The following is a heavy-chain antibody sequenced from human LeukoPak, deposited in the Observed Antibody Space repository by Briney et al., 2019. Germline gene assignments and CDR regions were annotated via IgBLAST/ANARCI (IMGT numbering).Heavy chain of an antibody. Sequence: SETLSLTCAVSGGSISSYYWSWIRQPPGKGLEWIGYIYYSGSTNYNPSLKSRVTISVDTSKNQFSLKLSSVTAADTAVYYCARYPYSNYDNSDYWGQGTLVTVSS. J-gene: IGHJ4*02. CDR3: ARYPYSNYDNSDY. CDR2: IYYSGST. CDR1: GGSISSYY. D-gene: IGHD4-11*01. V-gene: IGHV4-59*08.